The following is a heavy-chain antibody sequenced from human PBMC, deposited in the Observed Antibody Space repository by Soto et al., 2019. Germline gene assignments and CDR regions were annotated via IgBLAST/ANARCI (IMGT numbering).Heavy chain of an antibody. CDR3: AIGPHYYGAGSQYGMDV. CDR2: ISGSGGST. CDR1: GFTFSSYA. Sequence: EVQLLESGGGLVQPGGSLRLSCAASGFTFSSYAMSWVRQAPGKGLEWVSAISGSGGSTYYADSVKGRFTISRDNSKNTLDPQLNSLRAKDTTVYYCAIGPHYYGAGSQYGMDVWCQGTTVTVSS. D-gene: IGHD3-10*01. V-gene: IGHV3-23*01. J-gene: IGHJ6*02.